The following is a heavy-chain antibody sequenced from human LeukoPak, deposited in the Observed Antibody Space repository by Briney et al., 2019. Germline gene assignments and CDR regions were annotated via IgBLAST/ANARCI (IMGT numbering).Heavy chain of an antibody. CDR2: MNAASGKT. CDR3: VASLAVSSDYIHY. Sequence: ASVKVSCKVSGYTFTRSTVHWVRQAPGQRLEWMGRMNAASGKTEYSQEFQGRVTITRDTSASTAYMEMSTLRSEDTAVYYCVASLAVSSDYIHYWGQGTLVTVSS. D-gene: IGHD5-12*01. CDR1: GYTFTRST. J-gene: IGHJ4*02. V-gene: IGHV1-3*01.